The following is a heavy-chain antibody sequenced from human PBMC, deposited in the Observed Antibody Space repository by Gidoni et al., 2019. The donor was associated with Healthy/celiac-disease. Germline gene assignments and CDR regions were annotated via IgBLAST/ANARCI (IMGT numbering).Heavy chain of an antibody. CDR2: ISDDGSNK. J-gene: IGHJ4*02. D-gene: IGHD1-26*01. CDR1: GCTFSSYA. V-gene: IGHV3-30*04. CDR3: ASPPPGWELLGGFDY. Sequence: QVQLVESGGGVVQPGRSLRLSCAASGCTFSSYARHWVRQAPGKGLEWVAVISDDGSNKYYADSVKGRFTISRDNSKNTLYLQMNSLRAEDTAVYYCASPPPGWELLGGFDYWGQGTLVTVSS.